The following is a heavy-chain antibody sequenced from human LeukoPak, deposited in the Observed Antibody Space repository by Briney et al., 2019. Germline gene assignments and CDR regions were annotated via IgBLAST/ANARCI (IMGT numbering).Heavy chain of an antibody. D-gene: IGHD3-16*01. J-gene: IGHJ6*03. V-gene: IGHV3-23*01. CDR2: INDNGAGT. CDR3: AKGLRTGVGPYMGYHYYMDV. CDR1: GFTFSSYA. Sequence: GGSLRLSCAASGFTFSSYAMSWVRQAPGKGLKWVSTINDNGAGTYYADSVKGRFIISRDNSYNTVSLQMNSLRDEDTGEYFCAKGLRTGVGPYMGYHYYMDVWGKGATVTVSS.